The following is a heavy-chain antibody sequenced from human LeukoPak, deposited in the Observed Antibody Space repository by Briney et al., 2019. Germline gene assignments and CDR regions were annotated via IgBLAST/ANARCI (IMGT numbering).Heavy chain of an antibody. J-gene: IGHJ1*01. CDR2: IKSENDGGTI. V-gene: IGHV3-15*01. CDR1: GFTFNKVW. D-gene: IGHD3-22*01. Sequence: GGSLRLSCAASGFTFNKVWMSWVRQAPGKGLEWVGRIKSENDGGTIDYAAPVKGRFTISRDDSKDTLFLQMNSLKTEDTAVYYCTTDLSELDDSGYYAKYFHHWGQGTLVSVSS. CDR3: TTDLSELDDSGYYAKYFHH.